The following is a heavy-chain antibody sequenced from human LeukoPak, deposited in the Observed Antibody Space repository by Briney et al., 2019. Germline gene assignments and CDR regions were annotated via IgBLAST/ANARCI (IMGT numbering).Heavy chain of an antibody. CDR3: ARDEHGTESYSTGWCHLFDY. CDR2: ISSSSSYI. J-gene: IGHJ4*02. Sequence: TGGSLRLSCAASGFTFSSYSMNWVRQAPGKGLEWVSSISSSSSYIYYADSVKGRFTISRDNAKNSLYLQMNSRRAEDTAVYYCARDEHGTESYSTGWCHLFDYWGQGTLVTVSS. V-gene: IGHV3-21*01. CDR1: GFTFSSYS. D-gene: IGHD6-19*01.